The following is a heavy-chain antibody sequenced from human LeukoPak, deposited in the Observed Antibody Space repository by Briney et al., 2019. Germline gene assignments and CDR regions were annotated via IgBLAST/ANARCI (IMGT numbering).Heavy chain of an antibody. CDR2: IYYSGST. Sequence: GSLRLSCAASGFSFSSYGMSWVRQAPGKGLEWIGRIYYSGSTYYNPSLKSRVTISVDTSKNQFSLKLSSVTAADTAVYYCARHPSWYGEVRFDYWGQGTLVTVSS. CDR3: ARHPSWYGEVRFDY. D-gene: IGHD4-17*01. J-gene: IGHJ4*02. CDR1: GFSFSSYG. V-gene: IGHV4-39*01.